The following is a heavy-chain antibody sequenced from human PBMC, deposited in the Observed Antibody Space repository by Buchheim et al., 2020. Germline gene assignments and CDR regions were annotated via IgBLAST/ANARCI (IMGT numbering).Heavy chain of an antibody. J-gene: IGHJ6*02. D-gene: IGHD3-16*02. V-gene: IGHV3-30*18. CDR1: GFTFSSYG. CDR3: AKDLAYVWGSYRRYYYGMDV. CDR2: ISYDGSNK. Sequence: QVQLVESGGGAVQPGRSLRLSCAASGFTFSSYGMHWVRQAPGKGLEWVAVISYDGSNKYYADSVKGRFTISRDNSKNTLYLQMNSLRAEDTAVYYCAKDLAYVWGSYRRYYYGMDVWGQGTT.